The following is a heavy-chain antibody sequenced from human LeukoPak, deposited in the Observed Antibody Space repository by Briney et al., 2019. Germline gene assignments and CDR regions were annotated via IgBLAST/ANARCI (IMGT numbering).Heavy chain of an antibody. D-gene: IGHD3-9*01. CDR3: AKRVYDILTGYYNYYYYMDV. CDR2: ISGSGGST. CDR1: GFTFSDYY. J-gene: IGHJ6*03. Sequence: GGSLRLSCAASGFTFSDYYMSWIRQAPGKGLEWVSAISGSGGSTYYADSVKGRFTISRDNSKNTLYLQMNSLRAEDTAVYYCAKRVYDILTGYYNYYYYMDVWGKGTTVTVSS. V-gene: IGHV3-23*01.